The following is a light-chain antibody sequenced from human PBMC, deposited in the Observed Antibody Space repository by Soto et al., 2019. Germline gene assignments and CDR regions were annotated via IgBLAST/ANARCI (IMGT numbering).Light chain of an antibody. CDR2: DAS. Sequence: DIQMTQSLSTLSASVGDRVTITCRPSQSISSWLAWYQQKPGKAPKLLIYDASSLESGVPSRFSGSGSGTEFTLTISSLQPDDFATYYCQQYNSYPYTFGQGTKLEIK. V-gene: IGKV1-5*01. J-gene: IGKJ2*01. CDR3: QQYNSYPYT. CDR1: QSISSW.